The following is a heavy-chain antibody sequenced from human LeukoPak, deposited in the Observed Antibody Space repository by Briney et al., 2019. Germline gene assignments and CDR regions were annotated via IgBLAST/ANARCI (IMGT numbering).Heavy chain of an antibody. V-gene: IGHV1-18*01. D-gene: IGHD2-15*01. CDR2: ISAYNGNT. CDR1: GYTFTSYG. CDR3: AREVVVVVAATRSWYAFDI. J-gene: IGHJ3*02. Sequence: GASVKVSCKASGYTFTSYGISWVRQAPGQGLEWMGWISAYNGNTNYAQKLQGRVTMTTDTSTSTAYMELRSLRSDDTAVYYCAREVVVVVAATRSWYAFDIWGQGTMVTVSS.